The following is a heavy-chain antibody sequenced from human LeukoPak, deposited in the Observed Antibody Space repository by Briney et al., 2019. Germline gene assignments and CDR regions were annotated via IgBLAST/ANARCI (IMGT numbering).Heavy chain of an antibody. CDR1: DGSIRTYY. J-gene: IGHJ4*02. V-gene: IGHV4-59*03. CDR2: IYYRGDI. Sequence: NPSETLSLTCSVSDGSIRTYYWSWIRQSPGQGLEWIGNIYYRGDINYNPSLKSRVIISIDTSENQFSLKVTSLTAADTAVYYCATNKDWAEADWGQGTLVIVSS. CDR3: ATNKDWAEAD. D-gene: IGHD3/OR15-3a*01.